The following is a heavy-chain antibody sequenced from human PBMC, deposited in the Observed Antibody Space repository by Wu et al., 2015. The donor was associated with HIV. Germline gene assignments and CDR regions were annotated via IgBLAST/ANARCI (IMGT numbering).Heavy chain of an antibody. Sequence: QVQLVQSGAEVKKPGASVKVSCKASGYTFTGYYMHWVRQAPGQGLEWMGWINPNSGGTNYAQKFQGRVTMTRDTSISTAYMELSRLRSDDTAVYYCAREMNAAAGFDGRWFDPWGQGTLVTVSS. J-gene: IGHJ5*02. V-gene: IGHV1-2*02. CDR2: INPNSGGT. CDR1: GYTFTGYY. CDR3: AREMNAAAGFDGRWFDP. D-gene: IGHD6-13*01.